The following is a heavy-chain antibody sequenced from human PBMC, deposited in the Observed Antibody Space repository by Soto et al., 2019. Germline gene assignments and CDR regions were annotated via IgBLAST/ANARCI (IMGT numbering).Heavy chain of an antibody. CDR2: IIPIFDTV. V-gene: IGHV1-69*01. CDR3: ARDGNYYDSRGYLLWGTAVDF. J-gene: IGHJ4*02. D-gene: IGHD3-22*01. CDR1: GGTFSSYS. Sequence: QVQLVQSGAEVKKPGSSVKVSCKAPGGTFSSYSITWVRQAPGQGLEWRGGIIPIFDTVNYAQNFQDRVTITADESTSTAYMELRSLRSEDTGVYYCARDGNYYDSRGYLLWGTAVDFWGQGTLVTVSS.